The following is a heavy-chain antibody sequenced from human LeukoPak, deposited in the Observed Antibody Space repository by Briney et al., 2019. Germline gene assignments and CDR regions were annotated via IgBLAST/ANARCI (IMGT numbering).Heavy chain of an antibody. J-gene: IGHJ6*02. CDR3: TTDLAIVVVPAAIGATAYYGMDV. V-gene: IGHV3-15*07. CDR1: GFTFSNAW. CDR2: IKSKTDGGTT. D-gene: IGHD2-2*01. Sequence: PGGSLRLSCAASGFTFSNAWMNWVRQAPGKGLEWVGRIKSKTDGGTTDYAAPVKGRFTISRDDSKNTLYLQMNSLKTEDTAVYYCTTDLAIVVVPAAIGATAYYGMDVWGQGTTVTVSS.